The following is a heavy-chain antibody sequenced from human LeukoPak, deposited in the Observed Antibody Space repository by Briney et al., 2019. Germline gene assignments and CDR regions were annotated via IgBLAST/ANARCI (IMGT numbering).Heavy chain of an antibody. Sequence: SETLSLTCTVSGGSISSGGSYWSWIRQPPGKGLEWIGYIYHSGSTYYNPSLKSRVTISVDRSKNQFSLKLSSVTAADTAVYYCARGGQQLLRGFDYWGQGTLVTVSS. CDR1: GGSISSGGSY. CDR2: IYHSGST. J-gene: IGHJ4*02. V-gene: IGHV4-30-2*01. D-gene: IGHD6-13*01. CDR3: ARGGQQLLRGFDY.